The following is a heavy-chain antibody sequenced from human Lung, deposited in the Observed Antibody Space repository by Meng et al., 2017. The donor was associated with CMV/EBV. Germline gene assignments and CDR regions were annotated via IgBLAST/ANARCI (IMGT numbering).Heavy chain of an antibody. D-gene: IGHD5-18*01. CDR1: GGSISSSNL. CDR2: IYHSGST. J-gene: IGHJ6*02. Sequence: SETLSLTCAVSGGSISSSNLWTWVRQVPGKGLEWIGEIYHSGSTNYNPSLKSRVTISVDKFKNQFSLKLSSVTAADTAVYYCARGARRLNSPYHYYYGMDVWGQGTTVTVSS. CDR3: ARGARRLNSPYHYYYGMDV. V-gene: IGHV4-4*02.